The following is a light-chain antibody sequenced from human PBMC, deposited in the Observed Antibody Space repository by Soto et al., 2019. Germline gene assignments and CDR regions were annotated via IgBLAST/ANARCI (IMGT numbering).Light chain of an antibody. CDR1: QSVSSD. CDR2: GAS. J-gene: IGKJ1*01. V-gene: IGKV3-15*01. CDR3: QQYNNWPRT. Sequence: EIVMTQXPAXLSVSPGERATLSCRASQSVSSDLAWYHQKPGQAPRLLIYGASTRATGIPARFSGSGSGTEFTLTINSLQSEDFAVYYCQQYNNWPRTFGQGTKVDIK.